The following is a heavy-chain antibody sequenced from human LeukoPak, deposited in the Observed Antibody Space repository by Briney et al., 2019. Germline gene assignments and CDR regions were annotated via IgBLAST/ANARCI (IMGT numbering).Heavy chain of an antibody. Sequence: GGSLRLSSAPSGFTPSSAWTSCVREAPGRGLERVANINQDGSEKYNVAPVKGRFTISRDNDKNSLYLQMNSLRAEDTSVYYCAREGGRGYSGYDFDYWGQGTLVTVSS. CDR2: INQDGSEK. D-gene: IGHD5-12*01. CDR1: GFTPSSAW. CDR3: AREGGRGYSGYDFDY. V-gene: IGHV3-7*03. J-gene: IGHJ4*02.